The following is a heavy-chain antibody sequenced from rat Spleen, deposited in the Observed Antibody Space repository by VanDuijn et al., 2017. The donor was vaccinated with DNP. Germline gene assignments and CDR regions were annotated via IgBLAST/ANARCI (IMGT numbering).Heavy chain of an antibody. J-gene: IGHJ4*01. Sequence: EVQLVESGGDLVQPGRSLKVSCVASGFTFNNYWMTWTRQVPGKGLEWVASISSSGGSTYHGDSVKGRFTISRDNAKSTLYLQMDSLRSEDTATYYCARHRSDTISMDAWGQGTSVTVSS. CDR2: ISSSGGST. D-gene: IGHD1-5*01. CDR3: ARHRSDTISMDA. V-gene: IGHV5-31*01. CDR1: GFTFNNYW.